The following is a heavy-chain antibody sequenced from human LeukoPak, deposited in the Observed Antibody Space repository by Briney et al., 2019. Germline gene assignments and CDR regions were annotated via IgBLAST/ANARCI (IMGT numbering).Heavy chain of an antibody. Sequence: GGSLRLSCEVSGFTFRDYSIHWFRQAPGGGLEWVAHISYNGIDEHYAGSVKGRFTVSRDDSKNTAYLLMSGLTTEDTAFYYCAKLGYGFDYWGQGTLAIVSS. D-gene: IGHD2-15*01. V-gene: IGHV3-30*18. CDR3: AKLGYGFDY. CDR2: ISYNGIDE. J-gene: IGHJ4*02. CDR1: GFTFRDYS.